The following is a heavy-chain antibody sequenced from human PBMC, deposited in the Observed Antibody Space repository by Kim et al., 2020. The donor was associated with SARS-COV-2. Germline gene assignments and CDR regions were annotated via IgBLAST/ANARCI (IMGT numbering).Heavy chain of an antibody. D-gene: IGHD3-3*01. J-gene: IGHJ6*02. CDR3: ARGRVGYDFGCMDV. V-gene: IGHV4-34*01. Sequence: SETLSLTCAVYGGSFSGYYWSWIRQPPGKGLEWIGEINHSGSTNYNPSLKSRVTISVDTSKNQFSLKLSSVTAADTAVYYCARGRVGYDFGCMDVWGQGTTVTVSS. CDR1: GGSFSGYY. CDR2: INHSGST.